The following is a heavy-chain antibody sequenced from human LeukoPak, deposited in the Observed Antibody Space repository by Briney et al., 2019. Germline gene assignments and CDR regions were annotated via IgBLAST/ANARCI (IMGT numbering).Heavy chain of an antibody. CDR3: AKEGIITPQALDY. J-gene: IGHJ4*02. CDR2: ISYDGSNK. D-gene: IGHD3-10*01. V-gene: IGHV3-30*04. Sequence: GGSLRLSCEASGFIFSDYAMHWVRQAPGKGLDWVAVISYDGSNKYYADSVKGRFTISRDNSKNTLYLQMNSLRAEDTAVYYCAKEGIITPQALDYWGQGTLVTVSS. CDR1: GFIFSDYA.